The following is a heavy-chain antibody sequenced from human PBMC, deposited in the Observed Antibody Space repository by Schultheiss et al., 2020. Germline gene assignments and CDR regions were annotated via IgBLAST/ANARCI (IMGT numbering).Heavy chain of an antibody. Sequence: SETLSLTCAVSGYSISSGYYWGWIRQPPGKGLEWIGSIYHSGSTYYNPSLKSRVTISVDTSKNQFSLKLSSVTAADTAVYYCARGRIVVVPAAVGGFDYWGQGTLVTVSS. D-gene: IGHD2-2*01. CDR2: IYHSGST. CDR1: GYSISSGYY. J-gene: IGHJ4*02. CDR3: ARGRIVVVPAAVGGFDY. V-gene: IGHV4-38-2*01.